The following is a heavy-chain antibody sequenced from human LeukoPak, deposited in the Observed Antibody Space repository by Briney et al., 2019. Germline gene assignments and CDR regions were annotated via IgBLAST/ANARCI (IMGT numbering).Heavy chain of an antibody. CDR2: IYSRGLTRGST. Sequence: SETLSLTCTVSGGSLSSYYWSWIRQPPGKGLEWIGYIYSRGLTRGSTNYNLSLKGRVTISVDTTKNQFSLKLSSVTAADTAVYYCARDQEYSGSYYRYFDFWGQGALVTVSS. CDR3: ARDQEYSGSYYRYFDF. V-gene: IGHV4-59*01. CDR1: GGSLSSYY. D-gene: IGHD1-26*01. J-gene: IGHJ4*02.